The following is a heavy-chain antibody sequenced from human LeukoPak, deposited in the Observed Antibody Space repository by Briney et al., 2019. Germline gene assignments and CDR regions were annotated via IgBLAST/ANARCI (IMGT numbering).Heavy chain of an antibody. Sequence: ASVKVSCKASGYAFTSYDINWVRQAPGQGLEWMGWMNPNSGNTGYAQKFQGRVTMTRNTSISTAYMELSSLRSEDTAVYYYARVMGIAVANDYWGQGTLVTVSS. CDR2: MNPNSGNT. D-gene: IGHD6-19*01. J-gene: IGHJ4*02. CDR1: GYAFTSYD. CDR3: ARVMGIAVANDY. V-gene: IGHV1-8*01.